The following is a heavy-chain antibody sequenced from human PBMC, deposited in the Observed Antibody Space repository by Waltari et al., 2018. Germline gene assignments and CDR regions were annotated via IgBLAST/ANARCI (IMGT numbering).Heavy chain of an antibody. J-gene: IGHJ4*02. CDR3: ARDGPLQIQSWYSFDY. Sequence: QVQLVESGGGVVHPGRSLRLSCEASVFTFSYTAMPWVRQAPGKGLEWVAGISYDGSDEYYADSVKGRFTISRDDSKDTVNLQMNSLRPEDTAVYYCARDGPLQIQSWYSFDYWGQGTLVTVSS. V-gene: IGHV3-30*07. CDR2: ISYDGSDE. D-gene: IGHD5-18*01. CDR1: VFTFSYTA.